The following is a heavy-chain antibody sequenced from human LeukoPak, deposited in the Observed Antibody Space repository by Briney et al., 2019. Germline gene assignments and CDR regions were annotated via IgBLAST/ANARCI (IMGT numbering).Heavy chain of an antibody. D-gene: IGHD6-13*01. J-gene: IGHJ4*02. Sequence: ASVKVSCKASGYTFTDYYIHWVRLAPGQGLEWMGRINPNSGGTNYAQKFQGRVTMTRDTSISTAYMELSRLSSDDTAVYYCATSRDRIAAAGRDEFDYWGQGTLVTVSS. CDR2: INPNSGGT. CDR3: ATSRDRIAAAGRDEFDY. CDR1: GYTFTDYY. V-gene: IGHV1-2*06.